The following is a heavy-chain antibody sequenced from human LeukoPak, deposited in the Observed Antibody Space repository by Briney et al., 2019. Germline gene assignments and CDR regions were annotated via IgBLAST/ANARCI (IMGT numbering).Heavy chain of an antibody. V-gene: IGHV3-7*01. CDR1: GFTFSNFW. Sequence: GGSLRLSCATSGFTFSNFWMTWVRQAPGEGLEWVANMKEDGSDEYYVDSVEGRFTIFRDNAKSSLYLQMSSLRVDDTAVYYCARQVAGVNDYWGQGTLVTVSS. J-gene: IGHJ4*02. CDR2: MKEDGSDE. D-gene: IGHD6-19*01. CDR3: ARQVAGVNDY.